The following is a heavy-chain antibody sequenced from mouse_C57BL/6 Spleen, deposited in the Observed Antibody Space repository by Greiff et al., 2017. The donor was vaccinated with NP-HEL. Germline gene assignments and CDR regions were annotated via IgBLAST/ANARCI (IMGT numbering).Heavy chain of an antibody. J-gene: IGHJ3*01. D-gene: IGHD2-4*01. V-gene: IGHV1-5*01. Sequence: EVKVVESGTVLARPGASVKMSCKTSGYTFTSYWMHWVKQRPGQGLEWIGAIYPGNSDTSYNQKFKGKAKLTAVTSASTAYMELSSLTNEDSAVYYCTRIYYDYDRFAYWGQGTLVTVSA. CDR3: TRIYYDYDRFAY. CDR1: GYTFTSYW. CDR2: IYPGNSDT.